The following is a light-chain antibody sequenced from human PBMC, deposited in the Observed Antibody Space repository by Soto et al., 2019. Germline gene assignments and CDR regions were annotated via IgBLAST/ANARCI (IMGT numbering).Light chain of an antibody. J-gene: IGKJ1*01. CDR2: TAS. CDR3: QQYNRYSRGT. CDR1: QNINKW. V-gene: IGKV1-5*03. Sequence: DIQMTQSPSTLSASVGDRVTITCRASQNINKWLAWYQQKPGKVPKLLIYTASTLESGVPSRFSGSGSGTEFTLTISCLQPDDFATYYCQQYNRYSRGTFGQGTKVEI.